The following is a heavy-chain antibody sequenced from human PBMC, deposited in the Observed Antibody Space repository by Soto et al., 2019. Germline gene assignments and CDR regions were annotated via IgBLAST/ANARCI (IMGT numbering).Heavy chain of an antibody. J-gene: IGHJ6*02. Sequence: SETLCLTCTVSGGSISSGGYYGSWIRQHPGKGLEWIGYIYYSGSTYYNPSLKSRVTISVDTSKNQFSLKLSSVTAEDTAVYYFARFCCGDYLNRISVWAQRSTVPVSS. CDR1: GGSISSGGYY. CDR3: ARFCCGDYLNRISV. D-gene: IGHD2-21*01. V-gene: IGHV4-31*03. CDR2: IYYSGST.